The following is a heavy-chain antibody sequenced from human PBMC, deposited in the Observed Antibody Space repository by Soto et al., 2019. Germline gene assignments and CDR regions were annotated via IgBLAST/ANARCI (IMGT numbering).Heavy chain of an antibody. J-gene: IGHJ4*02. Sequence: GGSLRLSCAASAFTFSSYWMHWVHQTPGKGPLWVSRIDPDGTTTNYADSVKGRFTISRDNAENTLYLQMDSLRAEDTAVYYCTTAGSYRFDYWGQGTLVTVSS. CDR2: IDPDGTTT. CDR1: AFTFSSYW. V-gene: IGHV3-74*01. CDR3: TTAGSYRFDY. D-gene: IGHD1-26*01.